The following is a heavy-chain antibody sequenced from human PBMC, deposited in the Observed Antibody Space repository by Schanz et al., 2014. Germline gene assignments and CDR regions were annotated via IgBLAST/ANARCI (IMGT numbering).Heavy chain of an antibody. Sequence: VQLVESGGGVVQPGRSLRLSCAASGFTFSSYAMHWVRQAPGKGLEWVANIKQDGSEKYYVDAVKGRFTISRDNDKISLYLQMNSLRVEDTAVYYCARDTSYGMGVWGQGTKVTV. V-gene: IGHV3-7*04. CDR3: ARDTSYGMGV. CDR2: IKQDGSEK. J-gene: IGHJ6*02. CDR1: GFTFSSYA.